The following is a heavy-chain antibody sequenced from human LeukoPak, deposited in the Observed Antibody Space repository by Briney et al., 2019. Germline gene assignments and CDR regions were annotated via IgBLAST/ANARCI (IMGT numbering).Heavy chain of an antibody. Sequence: GGSLRLSCVASGFTFTTYSMNWVRLAPGKGLEWVSSISSSGDFIHHTDSVKGRFTISRDNAKKSLYLQMNGLRAEDTAIYYCAGRDCSNGLCQFDYWGQGTLVTVSS. V-gene: IGHV3-21*01. J-gene: IGHJ4*02. CDR3: AGRDCSNGLCQFDY. D-gene: IGHD2-8*01. CDR2: ISSSGDFI. CDR1: GFTFTTYS.